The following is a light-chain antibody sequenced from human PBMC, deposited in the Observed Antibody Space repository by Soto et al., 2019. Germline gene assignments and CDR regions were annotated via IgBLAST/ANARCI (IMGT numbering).Light chain of an antibody. Sequence: DIQMTQSPSSLSASVGDRFTITCLASQNIDIFLNWYHQKPGRAPNLLIYGASTLQNGVPSRFSGSGSGTDFSLTISSLQPEDFGTYYCQQSYSAPPLTFGAGTKVDIK. CDR1: QNIDIF. V-gene: IGKV1-39*01. J-gene: IGKJ4*01. CDR2: GAS. CDR3: QQSYSAPPLT.